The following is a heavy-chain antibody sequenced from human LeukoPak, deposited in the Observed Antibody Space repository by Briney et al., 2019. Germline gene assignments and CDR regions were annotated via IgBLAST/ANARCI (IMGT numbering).Heavy chain of an antibody. CDR2: INHSGST. CDR3: ASTHGDYVSGRVDY. D-gene: IGHD4-17*01. J-gene: IGHJ4*02. V-gene: IGHV4-34*01. CDR1: GGSFSGYY. Sequence: PSETLSLTCAVYGGSFSGYYWSWIRQPPGKGLEWIGEINHSGSTNYNPSLKSRVTISVDTSKNQFSLKLSSVTAADTAVYYCASTHGDYVSGRVDYWGQGTLVTVSS.